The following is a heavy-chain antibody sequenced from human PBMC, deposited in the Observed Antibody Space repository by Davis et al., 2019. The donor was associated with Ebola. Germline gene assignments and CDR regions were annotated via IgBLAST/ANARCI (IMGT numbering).Heavy chain of an antibody. Sequence: MPSETLSLTCALSGGSVRSASHYWSWIRQPPGKGLEWIGYMYYSGSPNYNPSLNSRVTISVDTSKNQFSLKLTSVTAADTAVYYCARIQGGDDAFDIWGQGTMVSVSS. CDR1: GGSVRSASHY. CDR3: ARIQGGDDAFDI. CDR2: MYYSGSP. V-gene: IGHV4-61*01. D-gene: IGHD3-16*01. J-gene: IGHJ3*02.